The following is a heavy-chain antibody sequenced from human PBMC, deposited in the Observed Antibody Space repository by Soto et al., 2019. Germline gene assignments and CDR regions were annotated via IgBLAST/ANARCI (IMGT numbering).Heavy chain of an antibody. CDR3: ARDRGSIVVVPAATDV. CDR2: IYNSGST. Sequence: RSLTCTVSGGSVSSGSYYWSWIRQPPGKGLEWVGYIYNSGSTKYNPSPKSRVTISLDTSKNQFSLKLSSVTAADTAVYYCARDRGSIVVVPAATDVWGQGTTVTVSS. CDR1: GGSVSSGSYY. V-gene: IGHV4-61*01. D-gene: IGHD2-2*01. J-gene: IGHJ6*02.